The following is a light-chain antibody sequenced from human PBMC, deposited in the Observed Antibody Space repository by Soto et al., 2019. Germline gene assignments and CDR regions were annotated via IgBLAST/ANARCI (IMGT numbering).Light chain of an antibody. V-gene: IGLV2-14*03. CDR3: SPYTSSNTVV. CDR2: DVS. CDR1: NSDVGGYNF. J-gene: IGLJ2*01. Sequence: QSVLTQPASVSGSPGQSITISCTGTNSDVGGYNFVSWYQHHPGTAPKLMIYDVSNRPSGVSNRFSGSKSGNTASLTISGLQPEDEADYYCSPYTSSNTVVFGGGTKLTVL.